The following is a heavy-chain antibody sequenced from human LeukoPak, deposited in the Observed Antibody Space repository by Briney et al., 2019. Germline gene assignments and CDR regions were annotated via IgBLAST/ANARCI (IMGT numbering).Heavy chain of an antibody. Sequence: SETLSLTCAAYGGSFSGYYWSWIRQPPGKGLEWIGEINHSGSTNYNPSLKSRVTISVDTSKNQFSLKLSSVTAADTAVYYCARGPRSYCSGGSCYRFDYWGQGTLVTVSS. V-gene: IGHV4-34*01. D-gene: IGHD2-15*01. J-gene: IGHJ4*02. CDR1: GGSFSGYY. CDR3: ARGPRSYCSGGSCYRFDY. CDR2: INHSGST.